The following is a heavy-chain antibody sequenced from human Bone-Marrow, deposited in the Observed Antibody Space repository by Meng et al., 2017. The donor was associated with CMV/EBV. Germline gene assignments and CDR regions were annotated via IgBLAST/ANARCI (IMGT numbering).Heavy chain of an antibody. Sequence: GGSLRLSCAASGFTFSSYWMHWVRQAPGKGLVWVSRINSDGSSTNYADSVKGRFTISRDNAKNTLYLQMNSLRAEDTAVYYCARDRYCSSTSCHNWFDPWGQGTLVTVSS. V-gene: IGHV3-74*01. J-gene: IGHJ5*02. CDR3: ARDRYCSSTSCHNWFDP. D-gene: IGHD2-2*01. CDR1: GFTFSSYW. CDR2: INSDGSST.